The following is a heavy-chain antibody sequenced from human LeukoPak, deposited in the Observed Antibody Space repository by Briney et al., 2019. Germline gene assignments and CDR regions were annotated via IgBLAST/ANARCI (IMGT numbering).Heavy chain of an antibody. V-gene: IGHV3-66*01. CDR2: IYSGGST. CDR1: GFTVSSNY. CDR3: ARASQDNAVAAPYYYYGMDV. D-gene: IGHD6-19*01. Sequence: PGGSLRLSCAASGFTVSSNYMSWVRQAPGKGLEWVSVIYSGGSTYYADSVKGRFTISRDNSKNTLYLQMNSLRAEDTAVYYCARASQDNAVAAPYYYYGMDVWGQGTTVTVSS. J-gene: IGHJ6*02.